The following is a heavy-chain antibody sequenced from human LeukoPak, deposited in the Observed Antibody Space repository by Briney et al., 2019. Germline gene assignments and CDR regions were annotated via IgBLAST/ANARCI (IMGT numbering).Heavy chain of an antibody. CDR1: GYSFTKYW. J-gene: IGHJ4*02. V-gene: IGHV5-51*01. Sequence: GESLMISCKGSGYSFTKYWIGWVRHVPGKGLEWMGIIYPGDSDTRYSPSFQGQVTISADKSISTAYLQWRSLKASDTAMYYCAVPSKTATTRYFDYWGQGTLVTVSS. CDR2: IYPGDSDT. D-gene: IGHD1-7*01. CDR3: AVPSKTATTRYFDY.